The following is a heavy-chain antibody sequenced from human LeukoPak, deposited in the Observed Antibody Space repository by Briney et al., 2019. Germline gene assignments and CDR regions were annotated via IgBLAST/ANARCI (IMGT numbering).Heavy chain of an antibody. D-gene: IGHD3-22*01. CDR1: GFTFSSYA. CDR3: AKDGATYYYDSSGYTTYYYYGMDV. J-gene: IGHJ6*02. CDR2: ISGSDGST. V-gene: IGHV3-23*01. Sequence: GGSLRLSCAASGFTFSSYAMSWVRQAPGKGLAWVSAISGSDGSTHYADSVKGRFTISRDNSKNTLYLQMNSLRAEDTAVYYCAKDGATYYYDSSGYTTYYYYGMDVWGQGTTVTVSS.